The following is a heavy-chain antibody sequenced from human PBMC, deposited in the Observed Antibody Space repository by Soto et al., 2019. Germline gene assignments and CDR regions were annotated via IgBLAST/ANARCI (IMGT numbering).Heavy chain of an antibody. J-gene: IGHJ4*02. D-gene: IGHD2-15*01. CDR2: ISHSGTT. Sequence: QVQLQQWGAGLLKPSETLSLTCTVYGGSFSGNYWSWIPQPPGMGLERIGEISHSGTTNYNPSLISRVTISVDTSKNQFSLNLSSVTAADTAIYYCARGHLPGGNTFYFAYWGQGTLVPVSS. V-gene: IGHV4-34*01. CDR1: GGSFSGNY. CDR3: ARGHLPGGNTFYFAY.